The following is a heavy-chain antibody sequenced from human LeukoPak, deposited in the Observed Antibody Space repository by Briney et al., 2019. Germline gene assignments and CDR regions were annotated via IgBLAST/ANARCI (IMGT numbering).Heavy chain of an antibody. J-gene: IGHJ5*02. CDR1: GGSISSSSYY. D-gene: IGHD6-13*01. V-gene: IGHV4-39*07. CDR2: IYYSGST. Sequence: PSETLSLTCTVSGGSISSSSYYWGWIRQPPGKGLEWIGSIYYSGSTYYNPSLKSRVTISVNTSKNQFSLKLSSVTAADTAVYYCARDHEGSIAAAGWFDPWGQGTLVTVSS. CDR3: ARDHEGSIAAAGWFDP.